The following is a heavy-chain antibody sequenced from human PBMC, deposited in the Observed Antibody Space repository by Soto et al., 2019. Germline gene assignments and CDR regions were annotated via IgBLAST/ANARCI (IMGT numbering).Heavy chain of an antibody. Sequence: QVQLVQSGTEVKKPGASVKVSCKASGYTFTGYYIHWVRQAPGQGLEWMGWIDPNSGGRNYAQHFQGCATVPRDPSITAVYMDLSNLRSDDTAVYYCARWGRTGTTVPHNWFDPWGQGTLVIVSS. CDR3: ARWGRTGTTVPHNWFDP. D-gene: IGHD1-1*01. CDR2: IDPNSGGR. CDR1: GYTFTGYY. J-gene: IGHJ5*02. V-gene: IGHV1-2*04.